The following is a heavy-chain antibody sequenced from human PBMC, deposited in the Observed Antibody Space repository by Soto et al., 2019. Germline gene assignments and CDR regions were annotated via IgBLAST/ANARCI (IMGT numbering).Heavy chain of an antibody. J-gene: IGHJ4*02. V-gene: IGHV4-31*03. CDR1: GDSISRGGYY. D-gene: IGHD6-19*01. Sequence: QVQLQESGPGLVKPSQTLSLTCTVSGDSISRGGYYWSWIRQHPGKGLEWIGYIYYTGSTYYNPSLKSRVTISVDTSKNQFSLKVSSVTAADTAVYYCARDPADRADYFDYWGQGTLVTVSS. CDR3: ARDPADRADYFDY. CDR2: IYYTGST.